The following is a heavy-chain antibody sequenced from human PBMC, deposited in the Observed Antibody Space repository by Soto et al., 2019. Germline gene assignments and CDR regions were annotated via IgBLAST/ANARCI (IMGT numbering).Heavy chain of an antibody. CDR1: EVSDSNPCY. Sequence: PSETLSLTCTVSEVSDSNPCYWTWLRQRPGEGLEWIGYIFYSVNTYYNPSLKGRASFSLDTSKNQFSLKLFSMTAADTALYCCGRGHPGGTTEYWGLGTLVTVSS. CDR2: IFYSVNT. J-gene: IGHJ1*01. V-gene: IGHV4-31*03. CDR3: GRGHPGGTTEY. D-gene: IGHD1-1*01.